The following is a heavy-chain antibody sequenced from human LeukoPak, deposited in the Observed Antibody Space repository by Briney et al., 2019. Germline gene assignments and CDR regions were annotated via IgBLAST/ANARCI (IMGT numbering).Heavy chain of an antibody. D-gene: IGHD6-13*01. CDR1: CGVFMWFN. J-gene: IGHJ4*02. V-gene: IGHV4-34*01. CDR2: HHSGST. Sequence: LATPFPPTAVYCGVFMWFNRGGRPQPPRGGAGRGGGNHHSGSTNYNPSLKSRVTISVDTSKNQFSLKLSSVTAADTAVYYCARARGYSSSWRSFDYWGQGTLVTVSS. CDR3: ARARGYSSSWRSFDY.